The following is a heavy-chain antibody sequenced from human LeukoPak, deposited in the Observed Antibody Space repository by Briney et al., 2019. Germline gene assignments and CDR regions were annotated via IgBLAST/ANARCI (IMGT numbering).Heavy chain of an antibody. CDR1: GGSISSYY. Sequence: SETLSLTCTVSGGSISSYYWSWIRQPPGKGLEWIGYIYYSGSADYNPSLKSRVTISVDTSKNQFSLKLSSVTAADTAVYYCARRIAVAGTNWFDPWGQGTLVTVSS. J-gene: IGHJ5*02. CDR3: ARRIAVAGTNWFDP. CDR2: IYYSGSA. V-gene: IGHV4-59*08. D-gene: IGHD6-19*01.